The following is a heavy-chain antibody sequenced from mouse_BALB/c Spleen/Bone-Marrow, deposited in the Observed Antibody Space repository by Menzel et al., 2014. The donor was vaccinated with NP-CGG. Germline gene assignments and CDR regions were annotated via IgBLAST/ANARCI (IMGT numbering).Heavy chain of an antibody. CDR1: GFTFSSFG. Sequence: VQLKESGGGLVQPGGSRKLSCAASGFTFSSFGMHWVRQAPERGLEWVAYISSGSSTIFYADTVKGRFTISRDNPKNTLFLQMTSLRSEDTAMYYCTRGGNWEDFDYWGQGTPLTVSS. CDR2: ISSGSSTI. V-gene: IGHV5-17*02. D-gene: IGHD4-1*01. CDR3: TRGGNWEDFDY. J-gene: IGHJ2*01.